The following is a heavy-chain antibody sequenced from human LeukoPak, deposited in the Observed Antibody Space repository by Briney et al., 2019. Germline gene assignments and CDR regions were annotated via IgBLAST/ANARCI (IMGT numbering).Heavy chain of an antibody. J-gene: IGHJ2*01. D-gene: IGHD3-22*01. CDR1: GFTVSSNY. CDR3: ATYDSSGYGYFDL. V-gene: IGHV3-53*01. CDR2: IYSGGST. Sequence: GGSLRLSCAASGFTVSSNYMSWVRQAPGKGLEGVSVIYSGGSTYYADSVKGRFTISRDNSKNTLYLQMNSLRAEDTAVYYCATYDSSGYGYFDLWGRGTLVTVSS.